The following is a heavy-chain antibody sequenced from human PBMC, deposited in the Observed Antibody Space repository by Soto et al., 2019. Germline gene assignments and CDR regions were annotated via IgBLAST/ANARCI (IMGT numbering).Heavy chain of an antibody. CDR3: ARDRSIHQFRSPNY. D-gene: IGHD2-2*01. V-gene: IGHV3-48*01. J-gene: IGHJ4*02. Sequence: DVQLVESGGGLVQPGGSLRLSCAGSGFTFSSYSMNWVRPAPGKGLEWISYITSSGDTIYYADSVKGRFTSSRDTTKNSLYLQLNSLRAEDTAVYYCARDRSIHQFRSPNYWGQGTLVTVSS. CDR1: GFTFSSYS. CDR2: ITSSGDTI.